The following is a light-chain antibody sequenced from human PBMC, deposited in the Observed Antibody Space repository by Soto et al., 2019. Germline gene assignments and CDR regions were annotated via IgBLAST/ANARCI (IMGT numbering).Light chain of an antibody. Sequence: QSALTQPRSVSGSPGQSVTISCTGTSSDVIGSNYVSWYQQHPGKAPKLMIYDVTKRPSGVPDRFSGSKSGNTASLTISGLQADDEADYYCCSYAGSYTLVVFGGGTKVTV. CDR3: CSYAGSYTLVV. CDR1: SSDVIGSNY. CDR2: DVT. J-gene: IGLJ2*01. V-gene: IGLV2-11*01.